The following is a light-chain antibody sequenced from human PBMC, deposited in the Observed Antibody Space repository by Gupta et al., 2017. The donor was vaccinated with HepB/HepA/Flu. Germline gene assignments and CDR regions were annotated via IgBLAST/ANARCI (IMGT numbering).Light chain of an antibody. Sequence: SLLTQPPSASGTPGQRVTISCSGSSSNIGSNYVDWYQQLPETAPKVLLYRNDQRPSGVPDRFSGSKSGTSASLAISGLRSEDEANYYCASWDDSQSGWVFGGGTKLTVL. CDR2: RND. V-gene: IGLV1-47*01. CDR1: SSNIGSNY. J-gene: IGLJ3*02. CDR3: ASWDDSQSGWV.